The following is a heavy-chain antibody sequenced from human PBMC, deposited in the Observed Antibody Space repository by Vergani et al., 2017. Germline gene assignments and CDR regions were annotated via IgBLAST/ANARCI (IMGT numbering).Heavy chain of an antibody. D-gene: IGHD3-3*01. V-gene: IGHV3-33*01. CDR2: IWYDGSNK. Sequence: QVQLVESGGGVVQPGRSLRLSCAASGFTFSSYGMHWVRQAPGKGLEWVAVIWYDGSNKYYADSVKGRFTISRDNSKNTLYLQRNSLRAEDKAVYYCARDTRPNTYYDFWSGYYIGPWGQGTLVTVSS. CDR1: GFTFSSYG. J-gene: IGHJ5*02. CDR3: ARDTRPNTYYDFWSGYYIGP.